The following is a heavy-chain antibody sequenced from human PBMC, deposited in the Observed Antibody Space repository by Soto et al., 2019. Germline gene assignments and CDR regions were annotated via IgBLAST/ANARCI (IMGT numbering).Heavy chain of an antibody. CDR1: GFSFSNYA. CDR2: ISGTAGGT. V-gene: IGHV3-23*01. Sequence: GGSLRLSCSASGFSFSNYAMSWVRQAPGKGLEWVSSISGTAGGTYYADSVRGRFTLSRDNSKNTLYLQINSLRAEDTAVYYCAKEVVLLWFGSNPGYFDYWGPGTLVTVSS. J-gene: IGHJ4*02. CDR3: AKEVVLLWFGSNPGYFDY. D-gene: IGHD3-10*01.